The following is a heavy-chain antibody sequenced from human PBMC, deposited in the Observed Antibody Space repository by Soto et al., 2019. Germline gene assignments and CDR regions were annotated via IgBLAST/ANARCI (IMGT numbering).Heavy chain of an antibody. CDR2: IYHSGSI. Sequence: QMQLQESGSGLVKPSQTLSLTCAVSGGSISSGGYSWSWIRQPPGKGLEWIGYIYHSGSIYYNPSLTIRVTRSVDRSKNQFSLKLTSVTAADTAIYYCARGPPHHYWGQGTMVTVSS. CDR3: ARGPPHHY. V-gene: IGHV4-30-2*01. CDR1: GGSISSGGYS. J-gene: IGHJ4*02.